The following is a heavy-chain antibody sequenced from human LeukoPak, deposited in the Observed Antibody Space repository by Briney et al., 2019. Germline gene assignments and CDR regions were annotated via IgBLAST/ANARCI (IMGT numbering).Heavy chain of an antibody. D-gene: IGHD5-24*01. CDR1: GGSISGYY. CDR3: ARGGMATIWDY. J-gene: IGHJ4*02. CDR2: IYYSGST. Sequence: SETLSLTCTVSGGSISGYYWSWIRQPPEKGLEWIGYIYYSGSTNYNPSLKSRVTISVDTSKNQFSLKLSSVTAADTAVYYCARGGMATIWDYWGQGTLVTVSS. V-gene: IGHV4-59*01.